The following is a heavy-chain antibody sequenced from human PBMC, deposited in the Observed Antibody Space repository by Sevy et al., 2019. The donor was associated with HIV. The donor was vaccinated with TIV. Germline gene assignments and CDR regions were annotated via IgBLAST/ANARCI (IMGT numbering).Heavy chain of an antibody. CDR1: GFTFRNYA. V-gene: IGHV3-23*01. J-gene: IGHJ4*02. CDR3: ARKSDSSGYFDY. D-gene: IGHD3-22*01. CDR2: ISGTGGSGDKT. Sequence: GGSLRLSCAASGFTFRNYAMNWVRQAPGKGLEWVSGISGTGGSGDKTNYADSVKGRFTISRDDSKNSLYLQLNTLRAEDTALYYCARKSDSSGYFDYWGQGTLVTVSS.